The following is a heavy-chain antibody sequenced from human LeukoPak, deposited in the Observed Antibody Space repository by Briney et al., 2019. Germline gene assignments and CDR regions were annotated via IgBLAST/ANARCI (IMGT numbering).Heavy chain of an antibody. V-gene: IGHV3-7*01. CDR1: GFTSSSFW. Sequence: VGSLRLSCAASGFTSSSFWMSCVPQAPGNPLEWLANIKQDGSEKYYVDSVKGRFTTSRDNAKTSLYLQMNSLRAEDTAVYYCARFRWTSYYFDYWGQGTLVTVSS. CDR3: ARFRWTSYYFDY. CDR2: IKQDGSEK. D-gene: IGHD2-15*01. J-gene: IGHJ4*02.